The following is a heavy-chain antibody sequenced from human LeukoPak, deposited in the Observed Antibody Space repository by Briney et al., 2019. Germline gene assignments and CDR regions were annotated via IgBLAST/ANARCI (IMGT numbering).Heavy chain of an antibody. J-gene: IGHJ4*02. CDR3: ARDYCSGGSCFTLGY. V-gene: IGHV4-34*01. CDR1: GGSFSGYY. D-gene: IGHD2-15*01. Sequence: SETLPLTCAVYGGSFSGYYWSWIRQPPGKGLEWTGEINHSGSTNYNPSLKSRVTISVDTSKNQFSLKLSSVTAADTAVYYCARDYCSGGSCFTLGYWGQGTLVTVSS. CDR2: INHSGST.